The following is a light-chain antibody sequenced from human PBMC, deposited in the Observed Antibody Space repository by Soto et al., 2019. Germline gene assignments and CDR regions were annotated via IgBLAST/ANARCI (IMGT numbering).Light chain of an antibody. J-gene: IGLJ2*01. CDR1: NIGSKS. CDR3: QVWDSSNDRVV. Sequence: SYELTQPPSVSVAPGKTARITCGGNNIGSKSVHWYQQKPGQAPVLVIYYDSDRPSGIPERFSGSNSGNTATLTISRVEAGDEADYYCQVWDSSNDRVVFGGGTKLTVL. CDR2: YDS. V-gene: IGLV3-21*04.